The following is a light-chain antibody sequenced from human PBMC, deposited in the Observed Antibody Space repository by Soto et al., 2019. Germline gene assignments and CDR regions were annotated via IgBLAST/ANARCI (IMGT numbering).Light chain of an antibody. J-gene: IGLJ1*01. V-gene: IGLV2-14*01. CDR2: EVS. CDR1: SSDVGGYDS. Sequence: QSVLTQPASVSGSPGQSITISCTGTSSDVGGYDSVSWYQQHPGKAPTLIIYEVSNRPSGVSNRFSGSKSGNTASLTISGLQAEDEADYYCDSFATSASYVFGSGTKLTVL. CDR3: DSFATSASYV.